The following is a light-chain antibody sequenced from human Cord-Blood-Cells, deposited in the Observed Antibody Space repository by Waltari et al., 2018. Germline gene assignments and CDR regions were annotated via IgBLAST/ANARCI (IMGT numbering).Light chain of an antibody. V-gene: IGLV2-23*01. CDR3: CSYAGSSTLV. CDR1: SSDVGSVNL. Sequence: QSPLTQPASVSGPPGQSTTISCTGPSSDVGSVNLVSCYQQHPGKAPNLMIYEGSKRPSGVSNRFSGSKSGNTASLTISGLQAEDEADYYCCSYAGSSTLVFGGGTKLTVL. CDR2: EGS. J-gene: IGLJ2*01.